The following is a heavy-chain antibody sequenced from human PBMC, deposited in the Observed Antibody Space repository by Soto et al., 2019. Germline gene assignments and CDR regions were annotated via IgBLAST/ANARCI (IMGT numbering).Heavy chain of an antibody. V-gene: IGHV1-69*06. CDR1: GGFNSYS. J-gene: IGHJ5*02. D-gene: IGHD1-20*01. CDR3: ARGGPVIITAATNWFAP. Sequence: QVQLVQSGPEVKKPGSSVKVSCKGSGGFNSYSISWVRQAPGQGPEWMGGVIPIFATPTYAQKFQGRVTITADKPTRTAYMEVSRLTTEDTAVYYCARGGPVIITAATNWFAPWGQGTLVRVSS. CDR2: VIPIFATP.